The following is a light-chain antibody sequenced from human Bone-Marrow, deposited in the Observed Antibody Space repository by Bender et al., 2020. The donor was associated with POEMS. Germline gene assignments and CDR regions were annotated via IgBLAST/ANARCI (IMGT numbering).Light chain of an antibody. CDR3: QAWDTYSVI. V-gene: IGLV3-1*01. CDR2: QDT. CDR1: DLGDKY. Sequence: SYEVTQPPSVLVSPGQTASITCSGDDLGDKYVAWYQQKPGQSPVLAIYQDTKRPSGIPERFSGSNSGNTATLTISGTQAMDEADYYCQAWDTYSVIFGGGTKLTVL. J-gene: IGLJ2*01.